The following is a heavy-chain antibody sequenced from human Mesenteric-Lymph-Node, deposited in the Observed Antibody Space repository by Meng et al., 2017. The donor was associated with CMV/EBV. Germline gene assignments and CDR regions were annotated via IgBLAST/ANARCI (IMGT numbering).Heavy chain of an antibody. CDR1: GFTFSNAW. V-gene: IGHV3-15*01. D-gene: IGHD1-7*01. CDR3: TTTLGNWYYGVANDY. J-gene: IGHJ4*02. Sequence: GGSLRLSCAASGFTFSNAWMSWVRQAPGKGLEWVGRIKSKTDGGTTDYAAPVKGRFTISRDDSKNTLYLQMNSLKTEDTAVYYCTTTLGNWYYGVANDYWGQGTLVTVSS. CDR2: IKSKTDGGTT.